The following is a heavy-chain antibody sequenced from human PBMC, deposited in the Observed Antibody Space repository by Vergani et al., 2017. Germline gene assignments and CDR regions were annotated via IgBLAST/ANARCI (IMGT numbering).Heavy chain of an antibody. J-gene: IGHJ6*03. CDR3: ARDFVTRVTTLDYYYMGV. Sequence: QVQLVESGGGEVQPGRSLRLSCSAAGCPFSDYGLHWVRQAPGKGLEWVSVISYDGNKKNYAASVKGRFTISRDNSKNTLYLEMNALRAEDTAVYYCARDFVTRVTTLDYYYMGVWGKGTTVTVSS. D-gene: IGHD1-1*01. CDR1: GCPFSDYG. V-gene: IGHV3-30*03. CDR2: ISYDGNKK.